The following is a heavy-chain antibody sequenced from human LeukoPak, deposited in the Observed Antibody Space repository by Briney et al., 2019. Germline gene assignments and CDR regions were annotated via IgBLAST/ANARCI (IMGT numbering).Heavy chain of an antibody. J-gene: IGHJ4*02. V-gene: IGHV3-9*01. CDR2: ISWNSGSI. Sequence: GGSLRLSCAASGFTFDDYAMHWVRQAPGKGLEWVSGISWNSGSIGYADSVKGRFTISSDNAKNSLYLQMNSLRAEDTALYYCAKDRTSIAVAGIFDYWGQGTLVTVSS. CDR1: GFTFDDYA. CDR3: AKDRTSIAVAGIFDY. D-gene: IGHD6-19*01.